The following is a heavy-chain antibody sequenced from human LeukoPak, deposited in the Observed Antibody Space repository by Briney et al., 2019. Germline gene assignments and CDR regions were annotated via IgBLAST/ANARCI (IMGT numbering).Heavy chain of an antibody. D-gene: IGHD3-22*01. Sequence: PGGSLRLSCAASGFTFSSYSMNWVRQAPGQGLERVSYISSSSSTIYYADSVKGRFTISRDNAKNSLYLQMNSRRAEDTAVYYCAKDLSTMIPSAAFDIWGQGTMVTVSS. CDR1: GFTFSSYS. V-gene: IGHV3-48*01. CDR3: AKDLSTMIPSAAFDI. J-gene: IGHJ3*02. CDR2: ISSSSSTI.